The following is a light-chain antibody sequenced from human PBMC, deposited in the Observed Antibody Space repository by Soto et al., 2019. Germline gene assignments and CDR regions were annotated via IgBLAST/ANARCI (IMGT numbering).Light chain of an antibody. CDR1: NIGIKS. J-gene: IGLJ2*01. CDR3: HVWDSGTDQGV. CDR2: DDS. V-gene: IGLV3-21*02. Sequence: SYELTQPHSVSVAPGQTARITCGGANIGIKSVHWYQQKPGQAPVLVVYDDSDRPSGIPERFSGSNSGNTATLTISRVEGGDEADYYCHVWDSGTDQGVFGGGTKLTVL.